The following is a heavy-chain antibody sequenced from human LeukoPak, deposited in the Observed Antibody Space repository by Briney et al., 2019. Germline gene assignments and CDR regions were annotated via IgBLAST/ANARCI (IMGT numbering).Heavy chain of an antibody. CDR1: GGSISSYY. J-gene: IGHJ4*02. V-gene: IGHV4-59*01. Sequence: SETPSLTCTGSGGSISSYYWSWIRQPPGKGLEWIGYIYYSGSSNYNPSLKSRVTISVDTSTNQFSLKLSSVTAADTAVYYCASPPLYPYYGLGSYYTAHYFDYWGQGTLVTVSS. CDR2: IYYSGSS. CDR3: ASPPLYPYYGLGSYYTAHYFDY. D-gene: IGHD3-10*01.